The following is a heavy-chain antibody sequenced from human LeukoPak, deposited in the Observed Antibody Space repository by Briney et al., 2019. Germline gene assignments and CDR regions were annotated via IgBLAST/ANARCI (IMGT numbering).Heavy chain of an antibody. D-gene: IGHD6-13*01. Sequence: GESLKISCKGSGFTFSSYSMNWVRQAPGKGLEWVSSISSSSSYIYYADSVKGRFTISRDNAKNSLYLQMNSLRAEDTAVYYCARGRAAAGTWSWGQGTLVTVSS. CDR3: ARGRAAAGTWS. CDR2: ISSSSSYI. J-gene: IGHJ4*02. CDR1: GFTFSSYS. V-gene: IGHV3-21*01.